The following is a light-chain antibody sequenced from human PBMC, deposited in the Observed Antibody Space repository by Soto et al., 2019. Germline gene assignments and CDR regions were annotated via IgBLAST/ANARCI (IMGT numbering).Light chain of an antibody. V-gene: IGLV2-14*01. CDR1: SSDVGGYNY. J-gene: IGLJ3*02. CDR2: EVS. CDR3: SSYTSSSTLGV. Sequence: QSVLTQPASVSGSPGQSITISCTGTSSDVGGYNYVSWYQQHPGKAPKLMIYEVSSRPSGVSNRFSGYKSGNTASLTISGLQAEDEADYYCSSYTSSSTLGVFGGGTKLTVL.